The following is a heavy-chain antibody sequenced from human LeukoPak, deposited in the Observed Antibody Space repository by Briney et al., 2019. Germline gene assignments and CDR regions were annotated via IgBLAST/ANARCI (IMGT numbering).Heavy chain of an antibody. J-gene: IGHJ6*03. V-gene: IGHV3-48*01. Sequence: GGSLRPSCAVYGFSFSDYNMDWVRQAPGKGLEWISYIGRDSGTMYADSVKGRFTISRDKSKNTLSLQMNGLRVEDTAVYYCAKVMPPGRIRFYSYYMDVWGKGTTVTVS. D-gene: IGHD2-15*01. CDR2: IGRDSGTM. CDR1: GFSFSDYN. CDR3: AKVMPPGRIRFYSYYMDV.